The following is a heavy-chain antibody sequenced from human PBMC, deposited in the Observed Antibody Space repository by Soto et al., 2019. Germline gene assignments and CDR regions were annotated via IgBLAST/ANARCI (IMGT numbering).Heavy chain of an antibody. CDR1: GLTVSSNY. Sequence: SLRLSCAASGLTVSSNYMSWVRQAPGKGLEWVSVIYSGGSTYYADSVKGRFTISRDNSKNTLYLQMNSLRAEDTAVYYCARVGCSGGSCHPAYYFDYWGQGTLVTVSS. J-gene: IGHJ4*02. CDR2: IYSGGST. V-gene: IGHV3-66*01. CDR3: ARVGCSGGSCHPAYYFDY. D-gene: IGHD2-15*01.